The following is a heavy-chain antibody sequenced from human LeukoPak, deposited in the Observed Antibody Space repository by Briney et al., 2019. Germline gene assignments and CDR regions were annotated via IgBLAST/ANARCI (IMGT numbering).Heavy chain of an antibody. CDR2: VTGGGGTT. V-gene: IGHV3-23*01. J-gene: IGHJ4*02. CDR3: ARDRGWLQYIDY. CDR1: GFTFRSYA. D-gene: IGHD5-24*01. Sequence: GGSLRLSCAASGFTFRSYAMSWVRQAPGKGLEWVSTVTGGGGTTYYADSVKGRFTISRDTAKDSLYLQLNSLRAEDTALYYCARDRGWLQYIDYWGQGTLVTVSS.